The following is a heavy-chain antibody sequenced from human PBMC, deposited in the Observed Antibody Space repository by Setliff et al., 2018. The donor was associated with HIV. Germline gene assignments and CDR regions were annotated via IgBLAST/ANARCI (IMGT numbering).Heavy chain of an antibody. V-gene: IGHV1-69*13. CDR3: ARVPSIETILFDS. CDR1: GGTFSSYA. J-gene: IGHJ4*02. Sequence: ASVKVSCKASGGTFSSYAISWVRQAPGQGLEWMGGIIPIFGTANYAQKFQGRVTITADESTSTAYMELSSLRSEDTAVYYCARVPSIETILFDSWGQGTLVTVSS. CDR2: IIPIFGTA. D-gene: IGHD2-2*02.